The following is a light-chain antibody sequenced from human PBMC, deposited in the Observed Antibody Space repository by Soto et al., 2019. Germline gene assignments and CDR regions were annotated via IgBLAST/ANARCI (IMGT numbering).Light chain of an antibody. Sequence: EIVLTQSPATLSLSPGERATLSCRASQSVSSYLAWYQQKPGQAPRLLIYDASNRATGIPARFSGSGSGTNLTLTISSLEPEDFEVYYCQQRSNWPLTFGRGTKVEIK. J-gene: IGKJ4*01. V-gene: IGKV3-11*01. CDR2: DAS. CDR3: QQRSNWPLT. CDR1: QSVSSY.